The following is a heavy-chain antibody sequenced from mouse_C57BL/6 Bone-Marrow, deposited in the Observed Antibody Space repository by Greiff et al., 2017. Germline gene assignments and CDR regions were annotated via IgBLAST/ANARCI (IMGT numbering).Heavy chain of an antibody. Sequence: QVQLQQSGPGLVAPSQSLSITCTVSGFSLTSYAISWVRQPPGTGLEWLGVIWTGGGTNYNSALKSRLSISKDNSKSQVFLKMNSLQTDDTARYYCAKYGYDGDYYAMDYWGQGTSVTVSS. D-gene: IGHD2-2*01. CDR3: AKYGYDGDYYAMDY. J-gene: IGHJ4*01. V-gene: IGHV2-9-1*01. CDR1: GFSLTSYA. CDR2: IWTGGGT.